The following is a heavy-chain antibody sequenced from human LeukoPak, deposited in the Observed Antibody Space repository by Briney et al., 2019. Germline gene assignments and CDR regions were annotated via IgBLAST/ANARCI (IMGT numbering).Heavy chain of an antibody. CDR2: IYYSGST. CDR1: GGSVSSGSYY. D-gene: IGHD1-26*01. V-gene: IGHV4-61*01. CDR3: ARDPLGARGRGYFDY. J-gene: IGHJ4*02. Sequence: SETLSLTCTVSGGSVSSGSYYWSWIRQPPGKGLEWIGYIYYSGSTDYNPSLKSRVTISVDTSKNQFSLKLSSVTAADTAVYYCARDPLGARGRGYFDYWGQGTLVTVSS.